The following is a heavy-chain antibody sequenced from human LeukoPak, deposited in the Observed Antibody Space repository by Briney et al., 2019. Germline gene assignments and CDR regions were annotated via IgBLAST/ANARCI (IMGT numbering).Heavy chain of an antibody. CDR3: AREAYIAVAGTDYYYYGMDV. V-gene: IGHV3-33*01. CDR2: IWYDGSNK. Sequence: GGSLRLSCAASGFTFSGYGMHWVRQAPGKGLEWVAVIWYDGSNKYYADSVKGRFTISRDNSKNTLYLQMNSLRAEDTAVYYCAREAYIAVAGTDYYYYGMDVWGKGTTVTVSS. J-gene: IGHJ6*04. D-gene: IGHD6-19*01. CDR1: GFTFSGYG.